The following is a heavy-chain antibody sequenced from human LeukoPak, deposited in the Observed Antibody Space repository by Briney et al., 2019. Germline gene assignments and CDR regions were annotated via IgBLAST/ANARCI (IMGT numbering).Heavy chain of an antibody. CDR1: GYTLTELS. CDR3: ATAPGRQWLVLPLDY. Sequence: GASVKVSCKVSGYTLTELSMHWVRQAPGKGIEWMGGFDPEDGETIYAQKFQGRVTMTEDTSTDTAYMELSSLRSEDTAVYYCATAPGRQWLVLPLDYWGQGTLVTVSS. V-gene: IGHV1-24*01. CDR2: FDPEDGET. J-gene: IGHJ4*02. D-gene: IGHD6-19*01.